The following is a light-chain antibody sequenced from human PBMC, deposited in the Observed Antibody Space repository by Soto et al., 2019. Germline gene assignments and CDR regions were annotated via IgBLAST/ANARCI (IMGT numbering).Light chain of an antibody. CDR3: QKYNSAPRT. J-gene: IGKJ1*01. V-gene: IGKV1-27*01. CDR1: QDISTS. Sequence: DIQMTQSPSSLSASVGDRVTITCRASQDISTSLAWYQQRPGKVPKLLIYAASTLQSGVPSRFSGSGSGTDFTLTISSLQPEDVATYYCQKYNSAPRTFGQGTKVEIK. CDR2: AAS.